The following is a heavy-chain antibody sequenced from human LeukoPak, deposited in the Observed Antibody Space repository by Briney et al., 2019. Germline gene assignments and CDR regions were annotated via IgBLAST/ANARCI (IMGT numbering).Heavy chain of an antibody. CDR2: IYTSGST. CDR1: GGSISSYY. D-gene: IGHD6-19*01. CDR3: ARVLKQWLPEARGMDV. J-gene: IGHJ6*02. Sequence: PSETLSLTCTVSGGSISSYYWSWIRQPAGKGLEWIGRIYTSGSTNYNPSLKSRVTMSVDTSKNQFSLKLSPVTAADTAVYYCARVLKQWLPEARGMDVWGQGTTVTVSS. V-gene: IGHV4-4*07.